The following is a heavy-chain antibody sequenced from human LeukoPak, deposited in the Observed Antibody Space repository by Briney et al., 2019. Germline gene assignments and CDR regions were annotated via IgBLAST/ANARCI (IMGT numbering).Heavy chain of an antibody. CDR2: IIGSGGTT. CDR1: GFSFGSFA. V-gene: IGHV3-23*01. CDR3: AKDMVLDY. J-gene: IGHJ4*02. D-gene: IGHD4/OR15-4a*01. Sequence: PGGSLRLSCAASGFSFGSFAMSWVRQAPGKGLEWVSGIIGSGGTTFYADSVKGRFTISRDNSKNTLYLQMNSLRAEDTAVYYCAKDMVLDYWGQGTLVTVSS.